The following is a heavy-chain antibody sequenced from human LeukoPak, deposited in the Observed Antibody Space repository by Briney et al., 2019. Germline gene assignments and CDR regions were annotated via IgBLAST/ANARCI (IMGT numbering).Heavy chain of an antibody. Sequence: GGSLRLSCAASGFIFSNYWMSWVRQAPGKGLEWVANIKQDGSEKYYVDSVKGRFTISRDNAKNSLYLQMNSLRAEDTAVYYCARGDSSGSYFDYWGQGTLVTVSS. V-gene: IGHV3-7*01. D-gene: IGHD3-22*01. CDR2: IKQDGSEK. CDR3: ARGDSSGSYFDY. CDR1: GFIFSNYW. J-gene: IGHJ4*02.